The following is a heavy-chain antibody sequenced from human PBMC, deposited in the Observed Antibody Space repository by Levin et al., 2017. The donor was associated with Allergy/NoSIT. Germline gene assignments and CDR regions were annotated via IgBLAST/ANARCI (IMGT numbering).Heavy chain of an antibody. J-gene: IGHJ6*02. CDR3: AREQLGYYYYYGMDV. D-gene: IGHD7-27*01. Sequence: GGSLRLSCAASGFTFSSYWMHWVRQAPGKGLVWVSRINSDGSSTSYADSVKGRFTISRDNAKNTLYLQMNSLRAEDTAVYYCAREQLGYYYYYGMDVWGQGTTVTVSS. CDR1: GFTFSSYW. V-gene: IGHV3-74*01. CDR2: INSDGSST.